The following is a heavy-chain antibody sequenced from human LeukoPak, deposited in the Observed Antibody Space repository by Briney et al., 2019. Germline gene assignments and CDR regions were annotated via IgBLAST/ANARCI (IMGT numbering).Heavy chain of an antibody. Sequence: GGSLRLSCAASGFTFSSYSMNWVRQAPGKGLEWVSSISSSSSYIYYADSVKGRFTISRDNAKNSLYLQMNSLRAEDTAVYYCARVGYYDSRDYYKKGAFGIWGQGTMVTVSS. V-gene: IGHV3-21*01. D-gene: IGHD3-22*01. CDR3: ARVGYYDSRDYYKKGAFGI. J-gene: IGHJ3*02. CDR1: GFTFSSYS. CDR2: ISSSSSYI.